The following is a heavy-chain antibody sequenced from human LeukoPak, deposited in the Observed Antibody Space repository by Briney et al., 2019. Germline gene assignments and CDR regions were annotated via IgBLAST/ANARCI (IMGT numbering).Heavy chain of an antibody. Sequence: ASVKVSCKASGYTFTGYYMHWVRQAPGQGLERMGWINPNSGGTNYAQKSQGRVTMTRDTSISTAYMELSRLRSDDTAVYYCARDPPTNIVVVPAASGWFDPWGQGTLVTVSS. J-gene: IGHJ5*02. CDR1: GYTFTGYY. D-gene: IGHD2-2*01. CDR2: INPNSGGT. CDR3: ARDPPTNIVVVPAASGWFDP. V-gene: IGHV1-2*02.